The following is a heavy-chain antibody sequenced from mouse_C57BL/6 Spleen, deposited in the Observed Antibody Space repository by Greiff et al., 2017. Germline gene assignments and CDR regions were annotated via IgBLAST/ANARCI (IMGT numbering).Heavy chain of an antibody. CDR3: ARNYDYDDWYFDV. D-gene: IGHD2-4*01. CDR2: INPGSGGT. CDR1: GYAFTNYL. J-gene: IGHJ1*03. V-gene: IGHV1-54*01. Sequence: QVQLKESGAELVRPGTSVKVSCKASGYAFTNYLIEWVKQRPGQGLEWIGVINPGSGGTNYNEKFKGKATLTADKSSSTAYMQLSSLTSEDSAVYFCARNYDYDDWYFDVWGTGTTVTVSS.